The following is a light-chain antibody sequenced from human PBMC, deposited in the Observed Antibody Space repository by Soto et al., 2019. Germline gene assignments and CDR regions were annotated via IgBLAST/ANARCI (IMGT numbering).Light chain of an antibody. J-gene: IGKJ5*01. CDR2: DTS. Sequence: EIVLTQSPGTLSLSPGERATLSCRASQSVSSNYLAWFQQKPGQAPRLLIYDTSIRATGIPARFSGSGSATDFTLTISRLEPEDFAVYYCQQYGRSPTFGQGTRLEI. CDR1: QSVSSNY. CDR3: QQYGRSPT. V-gene: IGKV3-20*01.